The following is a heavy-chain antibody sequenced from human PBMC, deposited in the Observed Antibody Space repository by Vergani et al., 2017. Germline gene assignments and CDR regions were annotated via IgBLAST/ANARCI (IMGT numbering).Heavy chain of an antibody. D-gene: IGHD6-19*01. J-gene: IGHJ4*02. V-gene: IGHV3-23*01. Sequence: EVQLLESGGGLVQPGGSLRLSCVASGFTFSSHAMSWVRQAPGKGLEWVSAISGSGDSTYYADSVKGRFTISRDNSKNTLYLQMNSLRAEDTAVYYCAKYYSSGRGVPVGYWGQGTLVTVSS. CDR3: AKYYSSGRGVPVGY. CDR1: GFTFSSHA. CDR2: ISGSGDST.